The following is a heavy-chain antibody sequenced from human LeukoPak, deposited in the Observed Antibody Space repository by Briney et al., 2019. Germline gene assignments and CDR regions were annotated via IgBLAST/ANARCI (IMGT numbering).Heavy chain of an antibody. D-gene: IGHD2-21*02. CDR2: ITTNGGRT. CDR1: GFTFSSYT. Sequence: GGSLRLSCAASGFTFSSYTMHWVRQAPGKGLEYVSAITTNGGRTYYANSFKGRFTISRDNSKSTLYLQMGSLRTEDMAVYYCARGRLVVTALDYWGQGTLVTVSS. V-gene: IGHV3-64*01. CDR3: ARGRLVVTALDY. J-gene: IGHJ4*02.